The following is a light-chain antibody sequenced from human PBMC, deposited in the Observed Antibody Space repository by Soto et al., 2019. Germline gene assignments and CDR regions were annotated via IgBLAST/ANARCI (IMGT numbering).Light chain of an antibody. CDR2: AAS. CDR1: QSINSY. J-gene: IGKJ1*01. Sequence: DIQMTQSPSSLSASVGDRVTITCRASQSINSYLNWYQQKPGKAPKLLIYAASNLQSGVPSRFSGSGSGTDFTLTISSLQPEDFATYFCQQSYTTPWTFGQGTKVEIK. CDR3: QQSYTTPWT. V-gene: IGKV1-39*01.